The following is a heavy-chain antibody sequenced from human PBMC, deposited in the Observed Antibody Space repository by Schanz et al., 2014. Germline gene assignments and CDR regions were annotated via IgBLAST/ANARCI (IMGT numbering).Heavy chain of an antibody. CDR3: XKDPHKDYGGKPQTFDI. CDR2: IWYDGNNK. D-gene: IGHD4-17*01. J-gene: IGHJ3*02. V-gene: IGHV3-33*01. CDR1: GFTFSSYG. Sequence: QVQLVESGGDVVQPGRSLRLSCAASGFTFSSYGMHWVRQAPGKGLEWVAVIWYDGNNKYYADSVKGRFTISRDNSKXXXXXQMNSLXXXXXXXXXXXKDPHKDYGGKPQTFDIWGQGTMVTVSS.